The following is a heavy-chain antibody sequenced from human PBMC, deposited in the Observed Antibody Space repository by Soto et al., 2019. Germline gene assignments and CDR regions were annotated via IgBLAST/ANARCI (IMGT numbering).Heavy chain of an antibody. CDR1: GFTFDDYA. CDR2: IDWNSGSI. J-gene: IGHJ6*02. Sequence: EVQLVESGGGLVQPGRSLRLSCAASGFTFDDYAMHWVRQTPGKGLEWVSAIDWNSGSIAYADSVQGRVTISRDNAENSLYLQMNSLRPEDTALYFCTKSRGSYFTYYGMDFWGQGTTVTVSS. V-gene: IGHV3-9*01. D-gene: IGHD1-26*01. CDR3: TKSRGSYFTYYGMDF.